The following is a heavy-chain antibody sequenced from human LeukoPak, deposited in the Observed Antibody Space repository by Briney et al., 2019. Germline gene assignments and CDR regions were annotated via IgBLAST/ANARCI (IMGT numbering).Heavy chain of an antibody. CDR3: ARDLWGSYSTGSYLDY. CDR2: IKEDGSVM. Sequence: GGSLRLSCAVSGFPFTNYWMSWVRQAPGKGLEWVANIKEDGSVMYYVDSLKGRFTISRDSAQNSLNLQMNSLRVEDTAVYFCARDLWGSYSTGSYLDYWGQGALVTVSS. V-gene: IGHV3-7*01. J-gene: IGHJ4*02. D-gene: IGHD6-19*01. CDR1: GFPFTNYW.